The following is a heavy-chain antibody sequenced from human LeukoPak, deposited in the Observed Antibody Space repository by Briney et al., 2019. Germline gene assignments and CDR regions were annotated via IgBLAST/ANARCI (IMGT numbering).Heavy chain of an antibody. CDR1: GFTFSSYG. D-gene: IGHD1-7*01. CDR2: ISYDGSNK. J-gene: IGHJ4*02. Sequence: GGSLRLSCAASGFTFSSYGMHWVRQAPGKGLEWVAVISYDGSNKYCADSVKGRFTISRDNSKNTLYLQMNSLRAEDTAVYYCAKDSGVTGTTSYWGQGTLVTVSS. CDR3: AKDSGVTGTTSY. V-gene: IGHV3-30*18.